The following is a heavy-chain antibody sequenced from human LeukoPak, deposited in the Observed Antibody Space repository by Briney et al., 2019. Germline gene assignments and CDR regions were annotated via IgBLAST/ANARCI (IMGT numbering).Heavy chain of an antibody. CDR3: ARRQQTGGDNGLHNWFDP. V-gene: IGHV4-59*08. Sequence: PSETLSLTCTVSDGSSSSSSWNLIRQPPYKGLECIGYIYYRGSTKYNPSLERRVTISVDTSKNQISLKLRSVTAADTAIYYCARRQQTGGDNGLHNWFDPWGQGTLVTVSS. CDR1: DGSSSSSS. CDR2: IYYRGST. D-gene: IGHD2-21*01. J-gene: IGHJ5*02.